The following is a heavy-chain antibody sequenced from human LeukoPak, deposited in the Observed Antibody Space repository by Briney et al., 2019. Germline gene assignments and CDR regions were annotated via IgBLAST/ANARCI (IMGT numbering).Heavy chain of an antibody. CDR2: INSDGSST. CDR3: ARRVVVPAAPYYFDY. D-gene: IGHD2-2*01. J-gene: IGHJ4*02. CDR1: GFIFSSYW. Sequence: GGSLRLSCAASGFIFSSYWMHWVRQAPGKGLVWVSRINSDGSSTSYADSVKGRFTISRDNAKNTLYLQMNSLRAEDTAVYYCARRVVVPAAPYYFDYWGQGTLVTVSS. V-gene: IGHV3-74*01.